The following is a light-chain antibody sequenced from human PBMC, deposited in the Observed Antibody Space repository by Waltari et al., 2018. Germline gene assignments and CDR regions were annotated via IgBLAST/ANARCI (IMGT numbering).Light chain of an antibody. CDR2: DAS. CDR1: QGIATF. J-gene: IGKJ4*01. CDR3: QQFNTFPLT. V-gene: IGKV1-9*01. Sequence: DIQLTQSPSFLSASVGDRVTITCRASQGIATFFTWYQLKPGKAPELLIYDASTLQTGVPSRFSASGSGTDFTLTISSLQPEDFATYYCQQFNTFPLTFGGGTKVEVK.